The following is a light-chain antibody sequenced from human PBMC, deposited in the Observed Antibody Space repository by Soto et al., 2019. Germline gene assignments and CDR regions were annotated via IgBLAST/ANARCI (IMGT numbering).Light chain of an antibody. CDR2: DAS. Sequence: EIVLTQSPATLSLSPGERATLSCRASQSVSSYLAWYQQKPGQAPRLLIYDASNRATGIPARFSGSGSGTDFTLTISSLEPEDVAVYYCQQRSNWPPALTFGGGTKVELK. CDR1: QSVSSY. J-gene: IGKJ4*01. CDR3: QQRSNWPPALT. V-gene: IGKV3-11*01.